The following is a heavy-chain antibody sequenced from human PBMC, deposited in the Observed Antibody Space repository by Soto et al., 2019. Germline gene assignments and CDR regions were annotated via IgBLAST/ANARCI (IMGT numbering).Heavy chain of an antibody. CDR1: GFNFSDSA. CDR2: IRGGSKKFAT. D-gene: IGHD5-18*01. V-gene: IGHV3-73*01. CDR3: TGRGGYSLQDI. Sequence: EVQLVESGGGLVQPGGSLKVSCAGLGFNFSDSALHRVRQPSGKGLEWIGRIRGGSKKFATSYATSVRGRFSLSRADSKNTLYLQLNSLRDDAKGVAFCTGRGGYSLQDIWGQGTLVTVAS. J-gene: IGHJ4*02.